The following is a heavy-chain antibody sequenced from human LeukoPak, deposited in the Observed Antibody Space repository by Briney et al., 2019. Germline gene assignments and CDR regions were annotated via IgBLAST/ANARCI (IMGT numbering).Heavy chain of an antibody. D-gene: IGHD4-17*01. CDR3: ATDLG. J-gene: IGHJ4*02. Sequence: GGSLRLSCAASGFSFTSYWMHWVRQPPGKGLVWVSRVDHGGSGTDYADSVTGRFTISRDNTKNMVYLQMNSLRPEDTAVYYCATDLGWGEGTLVTVSS. CDR1: GFSFTSYW. V-gene: IGHV3-74*01. CDR2: VDHGGSGT.